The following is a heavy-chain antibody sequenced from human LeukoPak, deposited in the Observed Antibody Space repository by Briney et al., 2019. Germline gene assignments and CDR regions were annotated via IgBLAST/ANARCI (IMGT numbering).Heavy chain of an antibody. D-gene: IGHD7-27*01. CDR2: IYPGDSDT. Sequence: GESLKISCKGSGYSFTSYWIGWVRQMPGKGLEWMGIIYPGDSDTRYSPSFQGQVTISADKSISTAYLQWSSLKASDTAMYYCVRNYGTALTGIAFDIWGQGTMVTVSS. J-gene: IGHJ3*02. CDR3: VRNYGTALTGIAFDI. V-gene: IGHV5-51*01. CDR1: GYSFTSYW.